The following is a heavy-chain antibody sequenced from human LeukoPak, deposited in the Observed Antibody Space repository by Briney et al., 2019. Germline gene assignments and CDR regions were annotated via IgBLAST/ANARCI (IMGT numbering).Heavy chain of an antibody. J-gene: IGHJ5*02. V-gene: IGHV3-30*02. CDR2: IRNDGSND. Sequence: PGGSLRLSCAASGLTFSDFGMHWVRQASGKGLEWVAFIRNDGSNDYYPDSVKGRFTISRDNSRTTLYLQMHSLRIEDTAVYYCVKGGSSSHNWFDPWGQGILVTVSS. D-gene: IGHD6-13*01. CDR1: GLTFSDFG. CDR3: VKGGSSSHNWFDP.